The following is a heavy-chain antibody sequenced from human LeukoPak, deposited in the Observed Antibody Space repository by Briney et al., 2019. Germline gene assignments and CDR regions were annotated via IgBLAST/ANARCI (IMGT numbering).Heavy chain of an antibody. CDR1: GFRLNTFW. V-gene: IGHV3-20*04. J-gene: IGHJ4*02. CDR3: ARDGGDCSGDSCYVDY. Sequence: PGGSLRLSCAASGFRLNTFWMSWVRQAPGKGLEWVSSIKWNGGSTGYADSVKGRFTISRDNAKNSLYLQMNSLRAEDTALYYCARDGGDCSGDSCYVDYWGQGTLVTVSS. D-gene: IGHD2-15*01. CDR2: IKWNGGST.